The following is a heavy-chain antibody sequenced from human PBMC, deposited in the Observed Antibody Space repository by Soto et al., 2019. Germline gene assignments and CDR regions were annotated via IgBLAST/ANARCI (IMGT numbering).Heavy chain of an antibody. CDR1: GFIVNSNY. V-gene: IGHV3-66*02. Sequence: VGSLRLYCEVSGFIVNSNYMTWVRQAPGKGLEWVSVIYGGGTTYYADSVEGRFTISRDNSKNTVYLQMNSLRLEDTAVYYSASGPSYSDSYFDYWGQGTLVTVSS. D-gene: IGHD4-17*01. CDR2: IYGGGTT. J-gene: IGHJ4*02. CDR3: ASGPSYSDSYFDY.